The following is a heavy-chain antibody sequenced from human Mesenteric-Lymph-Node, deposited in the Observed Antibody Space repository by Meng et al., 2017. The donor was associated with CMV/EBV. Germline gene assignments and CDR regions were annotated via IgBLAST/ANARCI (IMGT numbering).Heavy chain of an antibody. J-gene: IGHJ3*01. D-gene: IGHD5-12*01. Sequence: GESLKISCAASQFTFSAYGMNWVRQAPGKGLEWVSSITSSSSYIHYADSVKGRFTISRDNPKNSLYLQMNSLRAEDTAVYYCAKDGGYDFAFDVWGQGTMVTVSS. CDR2: ITSSSSYI. V-gene: IGHV3-21*01. CDR3: AKDGGYDFAFDV. CDR1: QFTFSAYG.